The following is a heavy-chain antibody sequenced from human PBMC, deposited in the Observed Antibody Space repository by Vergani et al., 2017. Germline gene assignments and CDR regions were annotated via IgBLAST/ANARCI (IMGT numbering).Heavy chain of an antibody. CDR2: IYYSWST. CDR1: GGSISSSSYY. CDR3: ARVGGARWS. V-gene: IGHV4-39*07. Sequence: QLQLQESGPGLVKPSETLSLTCTVPGGSISSSSYYWGWIRQPPGKGLEWIGSIYYSWSTYYNPSLKSRVTIAVDTSKNQCSLKLSSVTAADTAVYYCARVGGARWSWGQGTLVTVSS. J-gene: IGHJ4*02. D-gene: IGHD3-16*01.